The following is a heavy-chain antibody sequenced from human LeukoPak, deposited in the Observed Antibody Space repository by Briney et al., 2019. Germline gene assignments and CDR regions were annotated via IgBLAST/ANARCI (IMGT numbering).Heavy chain of an antibody. CDR3: ARTYYYGSGSPNQFDP. J-gene: IGHJ5*02. CDR1: GGTFSSYA. CDR2: VIPIFGTA. D-gene: IGHD3-10*01. Sequence: SVKVSCKASGGTFSSYAISWVRQAPGQGLEWMGRVIPIFGTANYAQKFQGRVTITTDESTSTAYMELSSLRSEDTAVYYCARTYYYGSGSPNQFDPWGQGTLVTVSS. V-gene: IGHV1-69*05.